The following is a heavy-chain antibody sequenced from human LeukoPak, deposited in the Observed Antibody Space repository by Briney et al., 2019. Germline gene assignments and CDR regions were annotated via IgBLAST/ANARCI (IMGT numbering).Heavy chain of an antibody. Sequence: ASVKVSCKASGYTFTGYYMYWVRQAPGQGLEWMGRINPNSGGTNYAQKFQGRVTMTRDTSISTAYMELSRLRSDDTAVYYCARHYYDSSGYYYYYFDYWGQGTLVTVSS. D-gene: IGHD3-22*01. CDR3: ARHYYDSSGYYYYYFDY. V-gene: IGHV1-2*06. CDR2: INPNSGGT. J-gene: IGHJ4*02. CDR1: GYTFTGYY.